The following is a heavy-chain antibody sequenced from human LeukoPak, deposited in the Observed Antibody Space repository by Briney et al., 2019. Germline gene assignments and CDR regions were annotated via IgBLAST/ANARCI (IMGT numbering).Heavy chain of an antibody. CDR3: AKDRPNFYETSGSYYKIKGDF. CDR1: GFTFNTHA. V-gene: IGHV3-23*01. D-gene: IGHD3-10*01. CDR2: ITSSGRTP. J-gene: IGHJ4*02. Sequence: HPGGSLRLSCEASGFTFNTHAMSWVRQAPGKGLEWVASITSSGRTPYYTDPVKGRFTISRDNSKNTLYLQMNSLRGEDTAVYYCAKDRPNFYETSGSYYKIKGDFWGQGSLVTVSS.